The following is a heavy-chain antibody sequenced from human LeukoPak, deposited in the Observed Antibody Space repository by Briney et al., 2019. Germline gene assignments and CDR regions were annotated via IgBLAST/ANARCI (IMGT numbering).Heavy chain of an antibody. CDR1: GFTFSRYW. Sequence: GGSLRLSCAASGFTFSRYWMSWVRQVPGKGLEWVANIKEDAGEIYYVDSVKGRFTISRDNAKNSLYLQMDSLRAEDTAVYYCAKDRLWFGEFDYWGQGTLVTVSS. CDR3: AKDRLWFGEFDY. D-gene: IGHD3-10*01. J-gene: IGHJ4*02. CDR2: IKEDAGEI. V-gene: IGHV3-7*03.